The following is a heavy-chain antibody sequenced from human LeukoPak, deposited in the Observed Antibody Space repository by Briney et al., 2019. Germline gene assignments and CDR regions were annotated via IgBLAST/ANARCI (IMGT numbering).Heavy chain of an antibody. V-gene: IGHV4-39*01. CDR3: ARQWDY. J-gene: IGHJ4*02. CDR2: IHYSGNT. CDR1: GDSISTSTYY. Sequence: SETLSLTCTVSGDSISTSTYYWGWIRQSPGKGLEWIGSIHYSGNTYSNPSLKSRVTISVDTPKNQFSLKVRSVTAADTAVYYCARQWDYWGQGTLVTVSS.